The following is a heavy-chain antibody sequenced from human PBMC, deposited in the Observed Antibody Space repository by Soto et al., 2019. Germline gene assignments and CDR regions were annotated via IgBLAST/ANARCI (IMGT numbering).Heavy chain of an antibody. J-gene: IGHJ6*02. D-gene: IGHD2-15*01. Sequence: PSETLSLTCSVSGYSVTSSDYCFSCIRQPPGKGLEWIGSMFYSGLTYYNPSLKSRVTLSVDTSKNQFSVRLNSVTAADTAVYYCAPLSVSLSGPYGIHVWGQGTTVTVSS. V-gene: IGHV4-39*01. CDR3: APLSVSLSGPYGIHV. CDR2: MFYSGLT. CDR1: GYSVTSSDYC.